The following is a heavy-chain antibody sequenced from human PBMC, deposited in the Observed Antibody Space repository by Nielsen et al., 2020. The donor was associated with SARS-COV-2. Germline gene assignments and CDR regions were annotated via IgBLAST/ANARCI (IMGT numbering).Heavy chain of an antibody. J-gene: IGHJ6*02. Sequence: SVKVSCKASGGTFSSYAISWVRQAPGQGLEWMGGIIPIFGTANYAQKFQGRVTITADKSTSTAYMELSSLRSEDTAVYYRASPNRVEGMDVWGQGTTVTVSS. CDR2: IIPIFGTA. V-gene: IGHV1-69*06. CDR1: GGTFSSYA. D-gene: IGHD1-1*01. CDR3: ASPNRVEGMDV.